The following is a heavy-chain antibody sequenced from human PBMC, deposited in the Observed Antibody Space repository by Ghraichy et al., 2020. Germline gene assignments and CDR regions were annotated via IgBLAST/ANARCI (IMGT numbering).Heavy chain of an antibody. J-gene: IGHJ4*02. CDR1: GFIFGAHG. CDR2: ISATGDT. D-gene: IGHD6-19*01. Sequence: GGSLRLSCIESGFIFGAHGMTWVRQAPGKGLEWVSSISATGDTYYADSVKGRFTVSRDNSRNTLYLQMNRLRVEDTAVYYCGRALGSSSGWNFDCWGQETLVTVSS. V-gene: IGHV3-23*01. CDR3: GRALGSSSGWNFDC.